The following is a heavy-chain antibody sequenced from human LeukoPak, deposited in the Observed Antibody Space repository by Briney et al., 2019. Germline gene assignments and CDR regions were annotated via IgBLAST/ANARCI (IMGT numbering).Heavy chain of an antibody. CDR3: ARDKDIAVAGTGGWFDP. CDR1: GGSISSYY. D-gene: IGHD6-19*01. V-gene: IGHV4-4*07. Sequence: PSKTLSLTCTVSGGSISSYYWSWIRQPAGKGLEWIGRIYTSGSTNYNPSLKSRVTMSVDTSKNQFSLKLSSVPAADTAVYYCARDKDIAVAGTGGWFDPWGQGTLVTVSS. CDR2: IYTSGST. J-gene: IGHJ5*02.